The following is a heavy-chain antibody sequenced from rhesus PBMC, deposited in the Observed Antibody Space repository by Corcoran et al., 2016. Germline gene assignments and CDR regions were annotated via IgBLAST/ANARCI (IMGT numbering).Heavy chain of an antibody. D-gene: IGHD3-22*01. CDR2: IRGNSGRT. Sequence: QVQLQESGPGLVKPSETLSLTCAVSGGSITSYWWTWIRQPPGKGLEWIGEIRGNSGRTHYTPSIQSRVTISKDSSKKRFSLQLSSVTAADTAVYYCAMEGLNWGQGVLVTVSS. J-gene: IGHJ4*01. CDR1: GGSITSYW. V-gene: IGHV4-80*01. CDR3: AMEGLN.